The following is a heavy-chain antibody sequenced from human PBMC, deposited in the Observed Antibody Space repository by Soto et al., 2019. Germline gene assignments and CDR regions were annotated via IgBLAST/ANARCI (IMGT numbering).Heavy chain of an antibody. Sequence: QVQLVQSGAEVKKPGSSVKVSCKASGGTFSSYAISWVRQAPGQGLEWMGGIIPIFGTANYAQKFQGRVTITADESKSTAYMELSSLRSEDTAVYYCASGDYDFWSGPGGGMDVWGQGTTVTVSS. CDR2: IIPIFGTA. CDR3: ASGDYDFWSGPGGGMDV. CDR1: GGTFSSYA. J-gene: IGHJ6*02. D-gene: IGHD3-3*01. V-gene: IGHV1-69*12.